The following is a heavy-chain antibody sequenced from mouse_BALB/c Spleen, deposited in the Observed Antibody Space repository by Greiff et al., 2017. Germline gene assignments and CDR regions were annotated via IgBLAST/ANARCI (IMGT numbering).Heavy chain of an antibody. J-gene: IGHJ4*01. D-gene: IGHD2-2*01. CDR2: IYPGDGDT. CDR3: ARSLWLRPYYYAMDY. V-gene: IGHV1-87*01. CDR1: GYTFTSYW. Sequence: VKLMESGAELARPGASVKLSCKASGYTFTSYWMQWVKQRPGQGLEWIGAIYPGDGDTRYTQKFKGKATLTADKSSSTAYMQLSSLASEDSAVYYCARSLWLRPYYYAMDYWGQGTSVTVSS.